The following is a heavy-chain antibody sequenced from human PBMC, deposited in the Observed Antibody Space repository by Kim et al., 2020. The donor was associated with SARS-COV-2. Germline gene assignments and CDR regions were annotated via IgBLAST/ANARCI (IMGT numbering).Heavy chain of an antibody. V-gene: IGHV3-43*02. CDR1: GFTFDDYA. J-gene: IGHJ6*02. CDR2: ISGDGGST. D-gene: IGHD3-10*01. CDR3: AKDKTKLLWFVSYYYGMDV. Sequence: GGSLRLSCAASGFTFDDYAMHWVRQAPGKGLEWVSLISGDGGSTYYADSVKGRFTISRDNSKNSLYLQMNSLRTEDTALYYCAKDKTKLLWFVSYYYGMDVWGQGTTVTVSS.